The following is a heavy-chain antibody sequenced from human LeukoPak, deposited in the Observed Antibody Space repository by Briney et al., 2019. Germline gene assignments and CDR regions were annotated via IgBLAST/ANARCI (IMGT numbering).Heavy chain of an antibody. CDR2: IYYSGST. V-gene: IGHV4-59*01. CDR3: ARGGYYGSGNDFRFDP. D-gene: IGHD3-10*01. J-gene: IGHJ5*02. Sequence: SETLSLTCAVYGGSFIDYYWSWIRQPPGKGLEWIGYIYYSGSTNYKPSLKSRVTISVDTSKNQFSLKLSSVTAADTAVYYCARGGYYGSGNDFRFDPWGQGTLVTVSS. CDR1: GGSFIDYY.